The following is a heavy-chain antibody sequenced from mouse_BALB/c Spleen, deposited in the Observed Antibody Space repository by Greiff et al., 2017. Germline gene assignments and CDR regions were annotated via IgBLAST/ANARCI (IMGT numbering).Heavy chain of an antibody. J-gene: IGHJ2*01. V-gene: IGHV3-2*02. D-gene: IGHD1-2*01. Sequence: EVQLQESGPGLVKPSQSLSLTCTVTGYSITSDYAWNWIRQFPGNKLEWMGYISYSGSTSYNPSLKSRISITRDTSKNQFFLQLNSVTTEDTATYYCAREGVLRLRLCFDYWGQGTTLTVSS. CDR3: AREGVLRLRLCFDY. CDR1: GYSITSDYA. CDR2: ISYSGST.